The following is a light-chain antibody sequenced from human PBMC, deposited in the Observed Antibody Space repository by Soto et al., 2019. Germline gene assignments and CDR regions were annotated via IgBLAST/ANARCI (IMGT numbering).Light chain of an antibody. CDR2: EAS. CDR1: QSVSSY. J-gene: IGKJ5*01. V-gene: IGKV3-11*01. CDR3: QQRGEWPPGAT. Sequence: EIRLTQSAATLSFYPKKRATLSCRASQSVSSYLAWYQQKPGQAPRLLIYEASNRATGIPARFSGSGSGTDFTLTISSLEPEDFAVYYCQQRGEWPPGATFGQGTRLEIK.